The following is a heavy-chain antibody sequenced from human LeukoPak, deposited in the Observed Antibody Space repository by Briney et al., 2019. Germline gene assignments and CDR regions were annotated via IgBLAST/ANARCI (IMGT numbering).Heavy chain of an antibody. D-gene: IGHD4-17*01. CDR3: AKAPHGDYGAWDY. CDR2: ISGSGGST. CDR1: GFTFSSYA. Sequence: GGSLRLSCAASGFTFSSYAMSWVRQAPGKGLEWVSAISGSGGSTYYADSVKGRFTTSRDNSKNTLYLQMNSLRAEDTAVYYCAKAPHGDYGAWDYWGQGTLVTVSS. V-gene: IGHV3-23*01. J-gene: IGHJ4*02.